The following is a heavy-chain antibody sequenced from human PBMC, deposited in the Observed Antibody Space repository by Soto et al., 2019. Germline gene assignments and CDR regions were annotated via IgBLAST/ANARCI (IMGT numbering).Heavy chain of an antibody. Sequence: QVQLVQSGAEVKKPGASVKVSCKAFGYTFTSYDINWVRQATGQGLEWMGWMNPNSGNTGYAQKFQGRVTMTRNTSISTAYMELSSLRSEDTAVYYCARGRAYYDYIWGSYEDVRGKGTTVTVSS. V-gene: IGHV1-8*01. D-gene: IGHD3-16*01. CDR1: GYTFTSYD. J-gene: IGHJ6*04. CDR3: ARGRAYYDYIWGSYEDV. CDR2: MNPNSGNT.